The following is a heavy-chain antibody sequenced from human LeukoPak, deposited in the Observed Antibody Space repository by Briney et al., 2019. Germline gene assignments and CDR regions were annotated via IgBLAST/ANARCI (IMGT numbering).Heavy chain of an antibody. J-gene: IGHJ4*02. Sequence: SETLSLTCTVSGGSISSSSYYWGWIRQPPGKGLEWIGTIYYSGTTYYNPSLRSRVTLSLDTSKNQFSLKLSSMTAADTAVYYCAGYSSSWLWYFDYWGQGTLVTVSS. V-gene: IGHV4-39*07. CDR2: IYYSGTT. D-gene: IGHD6-13*01. CDR3: AGYSSSWLWYFDY. CDR1: GGSISSSSYY.